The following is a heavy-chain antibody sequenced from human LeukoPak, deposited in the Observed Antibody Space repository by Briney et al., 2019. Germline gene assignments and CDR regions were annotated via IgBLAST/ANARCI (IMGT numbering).Heavy chain of an antibody. Sequence: PGGSLRLSCAASGFSFSNYAMNWVRQAPGKGLEWVSGVRGSGGSTKYADSVKGRFTISRDNSKNTLYLQMSSLRVEDTAVYYCAKDRVFGILIGGGFDYWGQGTQLIVSS. J-gene: IGHJ4*02. D-gene: IGHD3-3*01. CDR1: GFSFSNYA. V-gene: IGHV3-23*01. CDR2: VRGSGGST. CDR3: AKDRVFGILIGGGFDY.